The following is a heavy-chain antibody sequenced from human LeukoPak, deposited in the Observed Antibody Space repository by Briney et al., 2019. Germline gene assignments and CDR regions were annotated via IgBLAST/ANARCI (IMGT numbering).Heavy chain of an antibody. Sequence: QTGGSLRLSCAASGFIFTNYFMSWVRQAPGKGLEWVASIKHDGSEKYYVDSVKGRFTISRDNAKNSLYLQMNSLRAEDTAVYYCAREGGSYLVDPWGQGTLVTVSS. CDR1: GFIFTNYF. J-gene: IGHJ5*02. D-gene: IGHD1-26*01. CDR3: AREGGSYLVDP. V-gene: IGHV3-7*01. CDR2: IKHDGSEK.